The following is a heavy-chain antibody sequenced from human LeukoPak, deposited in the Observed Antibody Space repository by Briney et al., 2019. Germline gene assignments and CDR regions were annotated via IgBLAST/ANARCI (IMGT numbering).Heavy chain of an antibody. J-gene: IGHJ6*02. D-gene: IGHD6-19*01. CDR1: GFTVSLYW. V-gene: IGHV3-7*01. CDR2: INQDGSEN. Sequence: GGSLRLSCAASGFTVSLYWMSWVRQAPGKGLEWVANINQDGSENYSVDSVKGRFTISRDNAKSSLYLQMNSLRVEDTAVYYCARNPQWPSYSMDVWGQGTTVTVSS. CDR3: ARNPQWPSYSMDV.